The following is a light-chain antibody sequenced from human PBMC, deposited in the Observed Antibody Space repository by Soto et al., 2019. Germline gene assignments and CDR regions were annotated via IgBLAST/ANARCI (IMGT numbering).Light chain of an antibody. CDR2: DAS. J-gene: IGKJ4*01. Sequence: AIQWTQSPSSLPPSVGDRVTITCRAIQDIRSALAWYQQKPGKVPKLLIYDASSLESGLPSRFSGSRSGTDFTLTISSLLPEDFATYFCQQFKTYPLTFGGGTKVEIK. CDR1: QDIRSA. CDR3: QQFKTYPLT. V-gene: IGKV1-13*02.